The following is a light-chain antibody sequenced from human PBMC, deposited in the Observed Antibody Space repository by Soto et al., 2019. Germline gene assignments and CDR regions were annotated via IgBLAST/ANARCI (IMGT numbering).Light chain of an antibody. CDR1: SHDIGNGYDS. Sequence: QSVLTQPASVSGSPGQSITISCTGTSHDIGNGYDSVSWYQQHPGKAPKLIIYDVVNRPSGVSSRFSGSKSGNTASLTISGLQAEDEADYYCQSYDSSLGPYLFGTGTKVTVL. CDR3: QSYDSSLGPYL. V-gene: IGLV2-14*03. J-gene: IGLJ1*01. CDR2: DVV.